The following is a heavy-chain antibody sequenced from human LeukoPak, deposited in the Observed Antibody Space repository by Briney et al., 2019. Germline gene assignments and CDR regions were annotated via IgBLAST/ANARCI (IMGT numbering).Heavy chain of an antibody. D-gene: IGHD1-1*01. CDR2: INDGNGNK. Sequence: ASGKVSCKASGYTFTSYAMHWWRRAPGHRLEWRGWINDGNGNKKYSQKFQGRVTITRDTSASTAYMELSSMRSEETAVYYCAKDQAIRWNDDGPWFDPWGQGTLVTVSS. V-gene: IGHV1-3*01. J-gene: IGHJ5*02. CDR3: AKDQAIRWNDDGPWFDP. CDR1: GYTFTSYA.